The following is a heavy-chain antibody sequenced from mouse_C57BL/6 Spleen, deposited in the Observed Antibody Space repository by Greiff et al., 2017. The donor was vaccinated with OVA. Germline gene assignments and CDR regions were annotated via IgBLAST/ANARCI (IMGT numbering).Heavy chain of an antibody. CDR1: GYTFTSYW. CDR3: ARSKFDYYGSSYYFDY. V-gene: IGHV1-59*01. Sequence: QVQLKQPGAELVRPGTSVKLSCKASGYTFTSYWMHWVKQRPGQGLEWIVVIDPSDSYTNYNQKFKGKATLTVDTSSSTAYMQLSSLTSEDSAVYYCARSKFDYYGSSYYFDYWGQGTTLTVSS. CDR2: IDPSDSYT. J-gene: IGHJ2*01. D-gene: IGHD1-1*01.